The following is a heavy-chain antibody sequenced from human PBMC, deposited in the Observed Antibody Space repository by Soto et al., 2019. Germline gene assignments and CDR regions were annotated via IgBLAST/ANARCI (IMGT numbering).Heavy chain of an antibody. V-gene: IGHV3-30*18. J-gene: IGHJ6*02. CDR2: ISYDGSNK. D-gene: IGHD6-19*01. CDR1: GFTFSSYG. Sequence: GGSLRLSCAASGFTFSSYGMHWVRQAPGKGLEWVAVISYDGSNKYYADSVKGRFTISRDNSKNTLYLQMNSLRAEDTAVYYCAKVGAVAGTNNYGMDVWGQGTTVTV. CDR3: AKVGAVAGTNNYGMDV.